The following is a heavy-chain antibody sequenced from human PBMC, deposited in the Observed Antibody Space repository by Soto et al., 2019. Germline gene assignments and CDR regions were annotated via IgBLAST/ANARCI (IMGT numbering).Heavy chain of an antibody. J-gene: IGHJ4*02. CDR2: INPDGGVT. V-gene: IGHV1-46*01. Sequence: ASVKVSCKTSGFTFTTYYFHWLRQAPGQGLEWMGIINPDGGVTTYAQRFQGRVTISRDTSTSTVYMELSSLRSEDTAVYYCARSVVVTALDSWGQGTLVTVSS. CDR1: GFTFTTYY. CDR3: ARSVVVTALDS. D-gene: IGHD2-21*02.